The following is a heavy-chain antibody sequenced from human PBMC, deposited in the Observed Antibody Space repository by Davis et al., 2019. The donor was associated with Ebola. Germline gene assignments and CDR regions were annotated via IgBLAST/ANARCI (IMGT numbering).Heavy chain of an antibody. D-gene: IGHD6-19*01. CDR3: ATCGFCVSASGIAY. Sequence: SLKIPCAASGFTFRSYAMNWVRQAPGKGLEWVSGISVVCYNTYYADSVKGRFTISRDNSKNTLYLYMNSLSPDDTAIYYCATCGFCVSASGIAYRGQGTLVTVSS. V-gene: IGHV3-23*01. J-gene: IGHJ4*02. CDR2: ISVVCYNT. CDR1: GFTFRSYA.